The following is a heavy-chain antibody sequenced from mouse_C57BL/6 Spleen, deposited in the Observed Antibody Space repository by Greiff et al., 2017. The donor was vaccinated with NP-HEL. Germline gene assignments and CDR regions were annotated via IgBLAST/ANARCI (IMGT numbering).Heavy chain of an antibody. CDR1: GFTFSDYY. CDR2: ISNGGGST. CDR3: ARSDGYFFDY. D-gene: IGHD2-3*01. J-gene: IGHJ2*01. Sequence: EVKLVESGGGLVQPGGSLKLSCAASGFTFSDYYMYWVRQTPEKRLEWVAYISNGGGSTYYPDTVKGRFTISRDNAKNTLYLQMSRLKSEDTAMYYCARSDGYFFDYWGQGTTLTVSS. V-gene: IGHV5-12*01.